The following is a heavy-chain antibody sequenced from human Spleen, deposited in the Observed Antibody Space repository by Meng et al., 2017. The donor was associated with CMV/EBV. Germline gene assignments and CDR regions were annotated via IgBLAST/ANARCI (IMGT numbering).Heavy chain of an antibody. V-gene: IGHV6-1*01. J-gene: IGHJ4*02. CDR3: AREMGWLRGSGFFDY. CDR2: TYYRSKWYN. D-gene: IGHD5-12*01. Sequence: GSSNSAAWNWIRQSPSRGLEWLGRTYYRSKWYNDYAVSVKSRITINPDTSKNQFSLQLNSVTPEDTAVYYCAREMGWLRGSGFFDYWGQGTLVTVSS. CDR1: GSSNSAA.